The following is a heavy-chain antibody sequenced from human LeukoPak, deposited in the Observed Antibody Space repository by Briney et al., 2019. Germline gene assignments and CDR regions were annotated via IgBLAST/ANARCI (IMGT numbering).Heavy chain of an antibody. V-gene: IGHV4-34*01. CDR3: ATSGRGYSYGYLDY. CDR1: GGSLSGHF. Sequence: SETLSLTCAVYGGSLSGHFWSWIRQPPGKGLEWLGEISHSGGTNYNPSLKSRVVISVDTSKNQLSLRLGSVTAADTAVYYCATSGRGYSYGYLDYWGQGTLVTVSS. CDR2: ISHSGGT. J-gene: IGHJ4*02. D-gene: IGHD5-18*01.